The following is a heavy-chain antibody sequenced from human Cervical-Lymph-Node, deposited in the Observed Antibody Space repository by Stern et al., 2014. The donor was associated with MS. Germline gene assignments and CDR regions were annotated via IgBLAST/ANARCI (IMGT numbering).Heavy chain of an antibody. CDR3: ARDWSGSSIHLAPAYGGHIRFDP. V-gene: IGHV4-31*03. CDR2: IYYSGAT. D-gene: IGHD5-18*01. J-gene: IGHJ5*02. CDR1: GDSITSGGYY. Sequence: MQLVESGPGLVKPSQTLSLTCTVSGDSITSGGYYWSWIRQHPGKGLEWIGYIYYSGATFYNPSLKSRVTISLDTSKNQFSLRLSSVTAADTAVYYCARDWSGSSIHLAPAYGGHIRFDPWGQGTLVTVSS.